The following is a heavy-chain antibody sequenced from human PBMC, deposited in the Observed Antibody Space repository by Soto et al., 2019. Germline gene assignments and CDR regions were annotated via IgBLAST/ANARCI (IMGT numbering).Heavy chain of an antibody. CDR3: ANGLGTGIAAADPRYYYGMDV. CDR1: GFTFSSYG. V-gene: IGHV3-30*18. D-gene: IGHD6-13*01. Sequence: PGRSLRLSCAASGFTFSSYGMHWVRQPPCKGLEWVAVISYDGSHKYYADSVKGRFTISRDNAKNTLYLQMNSLRAEDTAVYYCANGLGTGIAAADPRYYYGMDVWGQGTTVSVAS. J-gene: IGHJ6*02. CDR2: ISYDGSHK.